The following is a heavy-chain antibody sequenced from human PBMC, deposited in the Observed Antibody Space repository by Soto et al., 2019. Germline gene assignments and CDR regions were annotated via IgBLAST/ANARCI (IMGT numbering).Heavy chain of an antibody. V-gene: IGHV1-8*01. CDR3: AREKRCMDV. CDR2: MNPNSGNT. Sequence: QVQLEQSGAEVKKPGASVKVSCKASEYTFTSYDTNWVRQATGQGLEWMGWMNPNSGNTGSAQKFQGRVTMTRNTSISTAYMELSSLRSEDTAVYYCAREKRCMDVWGQGTTVTVSS. CDR1: EYTFTSYD. J-gene: IGHJ6*02.